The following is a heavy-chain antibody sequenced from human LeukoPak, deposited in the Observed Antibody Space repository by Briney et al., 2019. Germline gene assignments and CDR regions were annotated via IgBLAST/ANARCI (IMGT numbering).Heavy chain of an antibody. J-gene: IGHJ4*02. D-gene: IGHD3-10*01. V-gene: IGHV3-23*01. CDR3: AKDQSLVLLWFGELSGFDY. CDR1: GFTFSSYA. Sequence: GGSLRLSCAASGFTFSSYAMSWVRQAPGRGLEWVSAISGSGGSTYYADSVKGRFTISRDNSKNTLYLQMNSLRAEDTAVYYCAKDQSLVLLWFGELSGFDYWGQGTLVTVSS. CDR2: ISGSGGST.